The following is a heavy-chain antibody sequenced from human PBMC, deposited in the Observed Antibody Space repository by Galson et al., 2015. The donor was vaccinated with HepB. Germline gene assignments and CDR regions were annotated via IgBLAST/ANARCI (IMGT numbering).Heavy chain of an antibody. J-gene: IGHJ4*03. CDR2: ISGSGDSK. CDR1: GFNFNKSG. CDR3: VKDNGYFSSFFDY. Sequence: SLRLSCAVSGFNFNKSGMNWVRQAPGKGLEWVSGISGSGDSKWYVDSVKGRFTVSRDNSGNRLYLQMIGLRDDDTAIYYCVKDNGYFSSFFDYWGKGTTVTVSS. V-gene: IGHV3-23*01. D-gene: IGHD5-24*01.